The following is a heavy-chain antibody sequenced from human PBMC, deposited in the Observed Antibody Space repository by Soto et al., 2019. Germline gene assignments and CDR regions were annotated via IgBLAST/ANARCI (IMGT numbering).Heavy chain of an antibody. D-gene: IGHD3-9*01. Sequence: SETLSLTCNVSGASMRSYSWTWMRLSPGKGLEWIGYIFYSGSSNLNPSLRSRLSISIDTSKNKFSLMLKSVTAADTAVYYCARDLRCCGLDVWGQGTTVTVSS. CDR2: IFYSGSS. V-gene: IGHV4-59*01. CDR3: ARDLRCCGLDV. J-gene: IGHJ6*02. CDR1: GASMRSYS.